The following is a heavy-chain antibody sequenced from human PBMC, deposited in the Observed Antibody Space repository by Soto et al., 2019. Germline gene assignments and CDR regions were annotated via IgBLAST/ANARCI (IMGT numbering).Heavy chain of an antibody. D-gene: IGHD1-26*01. CDR3: AGDFGLSGSYPGELTY. Sequence: QVQLVQSGAEVKKTGSSVKVSCKASGCTFISFAISWVRQAPGQGIEWMGGIIPIFGTANYAQKFQGRVTITADKSTSTAYMELSSLRSEDTAVYYCAGDFGLSGSYPGELTYWGQGTLVTVAA. J-gene: IGHJ4*02. CDR1: GCTFISFA. V-gene: IGHV1-69*06. CDR2: IIPIFGTA.